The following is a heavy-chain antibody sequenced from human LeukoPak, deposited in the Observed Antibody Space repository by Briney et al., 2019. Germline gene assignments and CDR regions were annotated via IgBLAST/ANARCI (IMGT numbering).Heavy chain of an antibody. J-gene: IGHJ4*02. V-gene: IGHV1-24*01. CDR1: GYSLTELS. Sequence: ASVKVSCKVSGYSLTELSMHWVRQAPGKGLEWMGGFDPEDGETIYAQKFQGRVTMTEDPSTDTAYMELSSLRSEDTAVYYCAKVVSYGFDYWGQGTLVTVSS. CDR2: FDPEDGET. CDR3: AKVVSYGFDY. D-gene: IGHD5-18*01.